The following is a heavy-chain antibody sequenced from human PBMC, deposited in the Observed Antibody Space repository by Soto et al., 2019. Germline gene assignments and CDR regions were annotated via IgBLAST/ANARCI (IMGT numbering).Heavy chain of an antibody. J-gene: IGHJ6*02. CDR3: ARFGYSSSWYVAYYYYGMDV. D-gene: IGHD6-13*01. CDR2: IIPIFGTA. CDR1: GFTFSSYA. V-gene: IGHV1-69*01. Sequence: PGGSLRLSCAASGFTFSSYAISWVRQAPGQGLEWMGGIIPIFGTANYAQKFQGRVTITADESTSTAYMELSSLRSEDTAVYYCARFGYSSSWYVAYYYYGMDVWGQGTTVTVSS.